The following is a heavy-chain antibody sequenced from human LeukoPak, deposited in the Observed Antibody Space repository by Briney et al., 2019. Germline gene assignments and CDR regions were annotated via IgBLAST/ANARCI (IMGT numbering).Heavy chain of an antibody. Sequence: GGSLRLSCAASGFTFSSYWMSWVRQAPGKGLEWVANIKQDGSENYYVDSVKGRFTISRDNAKNSLYLQMNSLRAEDTAVYYCAKAQATRITMIVVAIDYWGQGTLVTVSS. CDR3: AKAQATRITMIVVAIDY. D-gene: IGHD3-22*01. J-gene: IGHJ4*02. CDR2: IKQDGSEN. V-gene: IGHV3-7*01. CDR1: GFTFSSYW.